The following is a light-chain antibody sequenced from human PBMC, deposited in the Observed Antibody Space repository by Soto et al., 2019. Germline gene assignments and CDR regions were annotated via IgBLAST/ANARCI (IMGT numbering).Light chain of an antibody. CDR3: QVWDTTSDHPGV. V-gene: IGLV3-21*02. J-gene: IGLJ2*01. CDR2: DDY. Sequence: SYELTQPPSVSVAPGQTARISCGGNNIGSKTVHWYQQKPGQAPVLVVYDDYDRPSGIPERFSGSNSGNSATLTISRVEAGDEADYYCQVWDTTSDHPGVFGGGTKLTVL. CDR1: NIGSKT.